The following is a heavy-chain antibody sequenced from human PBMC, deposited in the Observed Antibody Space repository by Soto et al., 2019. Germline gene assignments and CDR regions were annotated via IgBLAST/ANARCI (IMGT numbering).Heavy chain of an antibody. CDR3: ARDSEGRLDY. J-gene: IGHJ4*02. Sequence: ASVKVSCKASGYIFSGYYLHWVRQAPGQGLEWMGWISPNSGATSYAQKFQGGVTMTRDTSISTAYMELSRLRSDDTAVYYCARDSEGRLDYWGQGTLVTVSS. CDR2: ISPNSGAT. CDR1: GYIFSGYY. D-gene: IGHD1-26*01. V-gene: IGHV1-2*02.